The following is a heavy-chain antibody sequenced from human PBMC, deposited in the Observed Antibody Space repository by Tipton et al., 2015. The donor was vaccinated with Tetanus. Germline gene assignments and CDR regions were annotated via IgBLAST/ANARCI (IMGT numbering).Heavy chain of an antibody. V-gene: IGHV4-61*08. Sequence: TLSLTCTVSGGFSSGDYYWSWIRQPPGKGLEWIGHITYNAQTDYNPSLASRVNISITTSKNQFSLSLNSVTAADTAVYFCARDELFFSGGEDHAAFDIWGQGTLVTVSS. J-gene: IGHJ3*02. CDR1: GGFSSGDYY. CDR2: ITYNAQT. D-gene: IGHD3-10*01. CDR3: ARDELFFSGGEDHAAFDI.